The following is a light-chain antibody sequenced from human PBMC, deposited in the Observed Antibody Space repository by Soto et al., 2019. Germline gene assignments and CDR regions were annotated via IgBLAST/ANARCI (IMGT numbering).Light chain of an antibody. CDR3: HRYPIFSRT. V-gene: IGKV1-39*01. CDR1: QSISSY. CDR2: AAS. Sequence: DIQMTQSPSSLSASVGDRVTITCRASQSISSYLNWYQQKPGKAPKLLIHAASSLHSGVPSTFSGSGSGTEFTLTISSLQPDDFATYYCHRYPIFSRTFGQGTKVDSK. J-gene: IGKJ1*01.